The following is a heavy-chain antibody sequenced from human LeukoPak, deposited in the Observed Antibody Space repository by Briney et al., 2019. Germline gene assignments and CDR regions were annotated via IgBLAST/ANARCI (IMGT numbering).Heavy chain of an antibody. CDR3: TTTYIVASTRKFGDY. V-gene: IGHV3-15*01. Sequence: GGFLRLSCAASGFTFNSYAMTWVRQAPGKGLEWVGRIKSRTEGGTTDYAAPVKGRFAISRDDSQNTVDLQISSLTAEDTAMYFCTTTYIVASTRKFGDYWGQGTLVVVSS. CDR1: GFTFNSYA. J-gene: IGHJ4*02. CDR2: IKSRTEGGTT. D-gene: IGHD5-12*01.